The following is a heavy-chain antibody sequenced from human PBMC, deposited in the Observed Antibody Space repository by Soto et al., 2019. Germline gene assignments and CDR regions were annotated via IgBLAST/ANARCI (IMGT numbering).Heavy chain of an antibody. D-gene: IGHD1-26*01. Sequence: PSETLSLTCTVSGGSVSSGSYYWSWIRQPPGKGLEWIGYIYYSGSTNYNPSLKSRVTISVDTSKNQFSLKLSSVTAADTAVYYCARDIPSHSGYYYYYGMDVWGQGTTVTVSS. CDR1: GGSVSSGSYY. V-gene: IGHV4-61*01. CDR2: IYYSGST. J-gene: IGHJ6*02. CDR3: ARDIPSHSGYYYYYGMDV.